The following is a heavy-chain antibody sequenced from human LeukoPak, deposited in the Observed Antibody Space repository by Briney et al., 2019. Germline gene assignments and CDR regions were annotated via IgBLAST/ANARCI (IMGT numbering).Heavy chain of an antibody. CDR2: ISGSGGST. J-gene: IGHJ4*02. V-gene: IGHV3-23*01. CDR1: GFTFSSYA. Sequence: PGGSLRLSCAASGFTFSSYAMSWVRQAPGKGLEWVSAISGSGGSTYYADSVKGRFTISRDNSKNTLYLQMNSLRAEDTAVYYCAKDQYPVDSSGYYQNWGQGTLVTVSS. CDR3: AKDQYPVDSSGYYQN. D-gene: IGHD3-22*01.